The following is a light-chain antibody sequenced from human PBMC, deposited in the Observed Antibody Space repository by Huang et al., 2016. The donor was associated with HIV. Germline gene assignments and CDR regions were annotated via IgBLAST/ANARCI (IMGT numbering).Light chain of an antibody. J-gene: IGKJ2*01. CDR2: DAS. Sequence: EIVLTQSPAILSLSPGERATLSCRASQSVSNSLAWYQQKPGQPPTLLIYDASNRATGIPARVSGSGSGTDFTLTVSSLEPEDFAIYYCQHRGNWPYTFGQGTKLEIK. CDR1: QSVSNS. V-gene: IGKV3-11*01. CDR3: QHRGNWPYT.